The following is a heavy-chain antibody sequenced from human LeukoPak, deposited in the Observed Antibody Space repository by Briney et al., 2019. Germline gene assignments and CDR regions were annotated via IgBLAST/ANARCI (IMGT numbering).Heavy chain of an antibody. CDR2: IYYSGST. Sequence: PSETLSLTCTVSGGSISSSKFYWGWIRQPPGKGLEWIGSIYYSGSTYYNPSLKSRVSISVDTSKNQFSLKLSSVTAADTAVYYCARDARVQKWFGELLKTTTYYFDYWGQGTLVTVSS. D-gene: IGHD3-10*01. CDR3: ARDARVQKWFGELLKTTTYYFDY. CDR1: GGSISSSKFY. J-gene: IGHJ4*02. V-gene: IGHV4-39*07.